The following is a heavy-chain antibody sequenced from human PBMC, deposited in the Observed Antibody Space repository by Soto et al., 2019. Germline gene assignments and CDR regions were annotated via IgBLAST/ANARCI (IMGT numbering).Heavy chain of an antibody. D-gene: IGHD5-12*01. V-gene: IGHV1-18*01. Sequence: GASVKVSCKASGYTFTIYGIIWVRQAPGQGLEWMGWISAYNGNTNYAQKLQGRVTMTTDTSTSTAYMELRSLRSDDTAVYHRAREKNSGYPVFDYWGQGTLVTVSS. J-gene: IGHJ4*02. CDR2: ISAYNGNT. CDR1: GYTFTIYG. CDR3: AREKNSGYPVFDY.